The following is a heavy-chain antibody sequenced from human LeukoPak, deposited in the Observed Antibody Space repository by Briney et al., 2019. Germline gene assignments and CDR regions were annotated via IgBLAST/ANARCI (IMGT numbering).Heavy chain of an antibody. CDR1: GFTVSSIY. CDR2: IYSGSST. Sequence: GGSLRLSCAASGFTVSSIYMSWFRQAPGKGPEWVSVIYSGSSTYYTDSVKGRFTISRDNSKNTLYLQMGSLRAEDMAVYYCARDSGSSWYVRAFDIWGQGTMVTVSS. J-gene: IGHJ3*02. V-gene: IGHV3-66*01. CDR3: ARDSGSSWYVRAFDI. D-gene: IGHD6-13*01.